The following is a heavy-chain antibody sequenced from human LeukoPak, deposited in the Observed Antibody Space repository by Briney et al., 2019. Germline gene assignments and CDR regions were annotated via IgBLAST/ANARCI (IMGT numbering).Heavy chain of an antibody. CDR3: AHKGYCSGGSCRYFDH. CDR2: IYWNDDK. J-gene: IGHJ4*02. CDR1: GFTLSPSGVG. V-gene: IGHV2-5*01. D-gene: IGHD2-15*01. Sequence: SGHTLLNPTQTPTLTCTVSGFTLSPSGVGVGWIRQPPGKALEWLALIYWNDDKRYSPSLKSRLTITKDHSKNQVVLTMPNMDPVDTATYYCAHKGYCSGGSCRYFDHWGQGTLVTVSP.